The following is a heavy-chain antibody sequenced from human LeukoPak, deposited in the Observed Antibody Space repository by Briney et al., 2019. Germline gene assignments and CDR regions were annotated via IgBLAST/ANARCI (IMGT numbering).Heavy chain of an antibody. CDR3: ARGTRITIFGVVIGSGPINAFDI. CDR1: GYTFTGYY. V-gene: IGHV1-2*04. Sequence: ASVNVSCKASGYTFTGYYMHWVRQAPGQGLEWMGWINPNSGGTNYAQKFQGWVTMTRDTSISTAYMELSRLRSDDTAVYYCARGTRITIFGVVIGSGPINAFDIWGQGTMVTVSS. J-gene: IGHJ3*02. D-gene: IGHD3-3*01. CDR2: INPNSGGT.